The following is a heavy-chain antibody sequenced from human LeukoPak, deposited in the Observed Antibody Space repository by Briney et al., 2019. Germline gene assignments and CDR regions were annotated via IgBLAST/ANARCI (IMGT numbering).Heavy chain of an antibody. Sequence: PGGSLRLSCTASGFTFSSYSMNWVRQAPGKGLEWVSYISSSGSTIYYADSVKGRFTISRDNAKNSLYLQMNSLRAEDTAVYYCAKPNLAATQLSAFDIWGQGTMVTVSS. J-gene: IGHJ3*02. CDR2: ISSSGSTI. CDR3: AKPNLAATQLSAFDI. D-gene: IGHD2-15*01. V-gene: IGHV3-48*04. CDR1: GFTFSSYS.